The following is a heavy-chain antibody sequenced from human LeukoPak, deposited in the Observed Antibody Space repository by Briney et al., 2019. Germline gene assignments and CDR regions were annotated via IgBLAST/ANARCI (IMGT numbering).Heavy chain of an antibody. J-gene: IGHJ4*02. D-gene: IGHD1-1*01. CDR1: GFTFSSNY. V-gene: IGHV3-66*01. Sequence: GGSLRLSCAASGFTFSSNYMSWVRQAPGKGLEWVSVIYSGGSTYYTDSVKGRFTISRDKSKNTLYLQMNSLRAEDTAVYYCARTAESTGTGFVFDYWGQGTLVTVSS. CDR3: ARTAESTGTGFVFDY. CDR2: IYSGGST.